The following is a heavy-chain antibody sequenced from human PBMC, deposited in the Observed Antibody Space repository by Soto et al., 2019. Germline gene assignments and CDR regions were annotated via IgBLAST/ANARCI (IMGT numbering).Heavy chain of an antibody. V-gene: IGHV6-1*01. CDR2: TYYRSKWYY. D-gene: IGHD1-26*01. Sequence: QVQLQQSGPGLVKPSQTLSLTCAITGDSVSSNSAGWSWVRQSPSRGLEWLGRTYYRSKWYYEYAVSVRGRITMNPDTSKNQYSLQLNSVTPEDTAVYFCARGEQYSGRIFDYWGQGTLVTVSS. CDR3: ARGEQYSGRIFDY. CDR1: GDSVSSNSAG. J-gene: IGHJ4*01.